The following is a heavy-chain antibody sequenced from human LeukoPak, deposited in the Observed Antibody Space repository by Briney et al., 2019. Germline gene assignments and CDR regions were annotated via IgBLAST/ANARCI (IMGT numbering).Heavy chain of an antibody. J-gene: IGHJ4*02. Sequence: ASVKVSCKASGYTFTSYYMHWVRQAPGQGLEWMGIINPSGGSTSYAQKFQGRVTMTRDTSTSTVYMELSSLRSEDTAVHYCARDHAVAVYIDYWGQGTLVTVSS. CDR1: GYTFTSYY. D-gene: IGHD6-19*01. CDR3: ARDHAVAVYIDY. CDR2: INPSGGST. V-gene: IGHV1-46*01.